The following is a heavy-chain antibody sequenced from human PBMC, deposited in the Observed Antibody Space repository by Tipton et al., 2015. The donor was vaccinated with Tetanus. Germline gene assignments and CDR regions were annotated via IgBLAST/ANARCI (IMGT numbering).Heavy chain of an antibody. CDR2: IYSSGTT. CDR3: ARALKQGANWFDP. J-gene: IGHJ5*02. D-gene: IGHD3-16*01. CDR1: GVSMIDSY. V-gene: IGHV4-4*07. Sequence: TLSLTCTVSGVSMIDSYWNWIRQPAGKGLEWIGRIYSSGTTNHDPSLRGRVTMSIDTSKNRFSLKLDSVTAADTAIYYCARALKQGANWFDPWGQGTLVTVSS.